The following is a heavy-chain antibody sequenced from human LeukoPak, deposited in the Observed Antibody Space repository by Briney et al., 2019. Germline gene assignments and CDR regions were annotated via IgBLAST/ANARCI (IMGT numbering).Heavy chain of an antibody. CDR3: ASPRADRSTWYAVDY. Sequence: SETLSLTCTVSGGSISSSSYYWSWIRQPPGKGLEWIGEINHSGSTNYNPSLKSRVTISVDTSKNQFSLKLSSVTAADTAVYYCASPRADRSTWYAVDYWGQGTLVTVSS. CDR2: INHSGST. V-gene: IGHV4-39*07. J-gene: IGHJ4*02. CDR1: GGSISSSSYY. D-gene: IGHD2/OR15-2a*01.